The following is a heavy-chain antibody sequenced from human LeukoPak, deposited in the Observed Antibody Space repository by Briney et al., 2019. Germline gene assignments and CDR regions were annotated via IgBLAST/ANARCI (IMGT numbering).Heavy chain of an antibody. Sequence: SETLSLTCTVSGGSISSSSYFWGWIRQSPGKGLEWIGSIYYSGSTYYNPSLKSRVTISVDTSKNQFSLKLSSVTAADTAVYYCARDEYYDYVWGSYRYLDYWGQGTLVAVSS. CDR1: GGSISSSSYF. D-gene: IGHD3-16*02. V-gene: IGHV4-39*07. CDR2: IYYSGST. J-gene: IGHJ4*02. CDR3: ARDEYYDYVWGSYRYLDY.